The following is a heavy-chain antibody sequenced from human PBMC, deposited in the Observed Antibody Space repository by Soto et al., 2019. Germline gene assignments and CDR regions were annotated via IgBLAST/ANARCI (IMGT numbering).Heavy chain of an antibody. D-gene: IGHD3-3*01. Sequence: QVQLVESGGGVVQPGRSLRLSCAASGFTFSSYGMHWVRQAPGKGLEWVAVIWYDGSNKYYADSVKGRFTISRDNSKNTLYLQMNSLRAEDTAVYYCAGTYYDFWSGSYYYYGMDVWGQGTTVTVSS. CDR3: AGTYYDFWSGSYYYYGMDV. CDR2: IWYDGSNK. J-gene: IGHJ6*02. CDR1: GFTFSSYG. V-gene: IGHV3-33*08.